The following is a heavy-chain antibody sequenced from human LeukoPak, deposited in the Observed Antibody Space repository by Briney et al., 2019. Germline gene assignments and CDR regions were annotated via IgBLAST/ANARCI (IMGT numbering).Heavy chain of an antibody. CDR3: ARDTGYSSGWYPSHTGDHPIPD. V-gene: IGHV1-24*01. Sequence: ASVKVSCKVSGYTLTELSMHWVRQAPGKGLEWMGGFDPEDGETIYAQKFQGRVTMTEDTSTDTAYMELSSLRAEDTAVYYCARDTGYSSGWYPSHTGDHPIPDWGQGTLVTVSS. CDR1: GYTLTELS. CDR2: FDPEDGET. D-gene: IGHD6-19*01. J-gene: IGHJ4*02.